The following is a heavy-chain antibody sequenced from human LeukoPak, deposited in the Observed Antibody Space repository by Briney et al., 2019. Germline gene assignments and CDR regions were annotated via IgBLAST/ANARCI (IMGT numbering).Heavy chain of an antibody. V-gene: IGHV4-59*08. D-gene: IGHD3-10*01. CDR2: IYYSGST. CDR3: ARQDYYGSGSYYNWFDP. CDR1: GGSISSYY. J-gene: IGHJ5*02. Sequence: SETLSLTYTVSGGSISSYYWSWIRQPPGKGLEWIGYIYYSGSTNYNPSLKSRVTISVDTSKNQFSLKLSSVTAADTAVYYCARQDYYGSGSYYNWFDPWGQGTLVTVSS.